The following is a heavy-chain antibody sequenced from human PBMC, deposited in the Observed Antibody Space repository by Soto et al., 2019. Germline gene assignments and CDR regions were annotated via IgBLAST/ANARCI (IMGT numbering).Heavy chain of an antibody. V-gene: IGHV4-31*03. CDR1: GVYINTDGLY. CDR3: AQGSYIETSGFSYWFFDL. D-gene: IGHD3-10*01. CDR2: IHYSGTT. J-gene: IGHJ2*01. Sequence: QVQLQESGPGLVKPSQTLSLTCTVSGVYINTDGLYWNWIRQHPGRGLEWIGSIHYSGTTFDSPSLKSRLSMSVDTSKNEFSLQLSSVTAADPAFYLCAQGSYIETSGFSYWFFDLWGRGTLVTVSS.